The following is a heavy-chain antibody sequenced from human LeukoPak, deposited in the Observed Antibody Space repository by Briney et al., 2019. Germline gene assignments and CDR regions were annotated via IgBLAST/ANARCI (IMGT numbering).Heavy chain of an antibody. CDR1: GFTFSTYW. CDR2: IKSDGKST. CDR3: VRAWGKGAAFDI. V-gene: IGHV3-74*01. Sequence: PGGSLRLSRAPSGFTFSTYWMHSVRQAPGKGLVWVSRIKSDGKSTSYADSVKGRFTISRDNAKNTLYLQMNSLRAEDTAVYYCVRAWGKGAAFDIWGQGTMVTVS. D-gene: IGHD3-16*01. J-gene: IGHJ3*02.